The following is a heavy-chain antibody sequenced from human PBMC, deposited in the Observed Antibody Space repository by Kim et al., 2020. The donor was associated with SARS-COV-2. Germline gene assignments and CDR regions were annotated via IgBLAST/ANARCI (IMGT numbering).Heavy chain of an antibody. Sequence: GGSLRLSCAASGFTFSSYWMSWVRQAPGKGLEWVANIKQDGSEKYYVDSVKGRFTISRDNAKNSLYLQMNSLRAEDTAVYYCARDGITIFGVVIPTGMDVWGQGTTVTLSS. D-gene: IGHD3-3*01. J-gene: IGHJ6*02. V-gene: IGHV3-7*03. CDR3: ARDGITIFGVVIPTGMDV. CDR1: GFTFSSYW. CDR2: IKQDGSEK.